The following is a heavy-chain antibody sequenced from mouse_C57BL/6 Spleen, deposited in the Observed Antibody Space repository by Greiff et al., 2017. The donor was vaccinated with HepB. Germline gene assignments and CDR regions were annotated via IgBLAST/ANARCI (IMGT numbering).Heavy chain of an antibody. V-gene: IGHV5-4*01. Sequence: EVQLVESGGGLVKPGGSLKLSCAASGFTFSSYAMSWVRQTPEKRLEWVATISDGGSYTYYPDNVKGRFTISRDNAKNNLYLQMSHLKSEDTAMYHCARDLDSQAFAYWGQGSLVTVSA. CDR3: ARDLDSQAFAY. D-gene: IGHD3-2*01. CDR1: GFTFSSYA. J-gene: IGHJ3*01. CDR2: ISDGGSYT.